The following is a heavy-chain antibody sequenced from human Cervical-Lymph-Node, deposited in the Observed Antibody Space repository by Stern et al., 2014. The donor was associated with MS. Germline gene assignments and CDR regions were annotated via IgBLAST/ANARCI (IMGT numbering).Heavy chain of an antibody. J-gene: IGHJ4*02. Sequence: VQLVESGPEVKKPGASVKVSCKSSGYTFTSYGISWVRQAPGQGLEYMGWISAHNGQTNYAQRFQGRVVLTTDTSTTTTYLELRSLRSDDTAVYYCARERGYYETSGYYAMKDGYWGQGTPVTVSS. V-gene: IGHV1-18*01. D-gene: IGHD3-22*01. CDR2: ISAHNGQT. CDR3: ARERGYYETSGYYAMKDGY. CDR1: GYTFTSYG.